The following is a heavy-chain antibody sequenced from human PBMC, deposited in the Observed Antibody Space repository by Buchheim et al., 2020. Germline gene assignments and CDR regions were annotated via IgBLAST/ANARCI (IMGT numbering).Heavy chain of an antibody. CDR3: ARDHGQEMATIGDYYYYGMDV. V-gene: IGHV1-46*01. J-gene: IGHJ6*02. CDR1: GYTFTSYY. CDR2: INPSGGST. Sequence: QVQLVQSGAEVKKPGASVKVSCKASGYTFTSYYMHWVRQAPGQGLEWMGIINPSGGSTSYAQKFQGRVTMTRDTSTSTVYMELSSLRSEDTAAYYCARDHGQEMATIGDYYYYGMDVWGQGTT. D-gene: IGHD5-24*01.